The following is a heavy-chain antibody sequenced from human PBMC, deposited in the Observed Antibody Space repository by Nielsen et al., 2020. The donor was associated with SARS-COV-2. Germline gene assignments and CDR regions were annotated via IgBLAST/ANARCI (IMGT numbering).Heavy chain of an antibody. Sequence: GGSLRLSCAASGFTFSNYGMHWVRQAPGKGLEWLAFVSNDGTNTDYADSVKGRFTISRDSSTNTVYVEMKSLRGDDTAVYYCARPLLGHYYAFDVWGQGTAVTVSS. CDR1: GFTFSNYG. CDR3: ARPLLGHYYAFDV. V-gene: IGHV3-30*03. CDR2: VSNDGTNT. D-gene: IGHD3-16*01. J-gene: IGHJ6*02.